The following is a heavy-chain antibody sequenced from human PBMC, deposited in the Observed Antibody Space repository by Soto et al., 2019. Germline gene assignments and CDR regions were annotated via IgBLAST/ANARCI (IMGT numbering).Heavy chain of an antibody. Sequence: QVQLQESGPGLVKPSETLSLTCTVSGDSISGGASFCSWIRQPPGKGLEWIANVYYSGSPYYNPALKSRLTISVDTTKNQFSLQLKSMTAADTAVYYCAKLSCTSSTCYFPGWFDPWGQGTLVTVSS. CDR3: AKLSCTSSTCYFPGWFDP. J-gene: IGHJ5*02. D-gene: IGHD2-2*01. V-gene: IGHV4-31*03. CDR2: VYYSGSP. CDR1: GDSISGGASF.